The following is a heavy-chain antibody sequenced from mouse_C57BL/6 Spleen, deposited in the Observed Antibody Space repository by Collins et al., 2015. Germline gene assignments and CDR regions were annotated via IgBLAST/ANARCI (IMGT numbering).Heavy chain of an antibody. Sequence: QVQLQQPGAELVKPGASVKMSCKASGYTFTSYWITWVKQGPGQGLEWIGDIYPGSGSTNYNEKFKSKATLTVDTSSSTAYMQLSSLTSEDSAVYYCARRYYGSSYWYFDVWGTGTTVTVSS. CDR2: IYPGSGST. CDR1: GYTFTSYW. V-gene: IGHV1-55*01. D-gene: IGHD1-1*01. J-gene: IGHJ1*03. CDR3: ARRYYGSSYWYFDV.